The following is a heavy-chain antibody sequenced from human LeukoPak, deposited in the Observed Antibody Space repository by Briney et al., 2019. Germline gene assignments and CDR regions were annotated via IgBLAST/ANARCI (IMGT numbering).Heavy chain of an antibody. V-gene: IGHV3-48*01. CDR2: ISSSSSTI. J-gene: IGHJ4*02. D-gene: IGHD6-13*01. CDR1: GFTFSSYS. Sequence: GSLRLSCAASGFTFSSYSMNWVRQAPGKGLEWVSYISSSSSTIYYADSVKGRFTISRDNAKNSLYLQMNSLRAEDTAVYYCARQKKLGITTAGVDYWGQGTLVTASS. CDR3: ARQKKLGITTAGVDY.